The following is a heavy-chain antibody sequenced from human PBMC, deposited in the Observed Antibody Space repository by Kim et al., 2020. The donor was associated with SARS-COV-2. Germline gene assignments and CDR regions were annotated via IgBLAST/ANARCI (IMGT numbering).Heavy chain of an antibody. D-gene: IGHD3-3*01. V-gene: IGHV4-34*01. CDR2: INHSGST. CDR3: ARSYAVFGVVTPPYGMDV. Sequence: PETLSLTCAVYGGSFSGYYWSWIRQPPGKGLEWIGEINHSGSTNYNPSLKSRVTISVDTSKNQFSLKLSSVTAADTAVYYCARSYAVFGVVTPPYGMDV. CDR1: GGSFSGYY. J-gene: IGHJ6*01.